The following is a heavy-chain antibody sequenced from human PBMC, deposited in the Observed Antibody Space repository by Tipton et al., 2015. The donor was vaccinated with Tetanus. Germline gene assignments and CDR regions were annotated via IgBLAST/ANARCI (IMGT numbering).Heavy chain of an antibody. V-gene: IGHV3-7*01. CDR2: IKQDGSAT. CDR3: ARDRDDYGDYAPGFDY. Sequence: SLRLSCAASGFTLSRYTLNWVRQAPGKGLEWVGDIKQDGSATFYVDSVRGRFTISRDNAKDSVFLQMNSLRAEDTAVYYCARDRDDYGDYAPGFDYWGQGTLVTVSS. J-gene: IGHJ4*02. D-gene: IGHD4-17*01. CDR1: GFTLSRYT.